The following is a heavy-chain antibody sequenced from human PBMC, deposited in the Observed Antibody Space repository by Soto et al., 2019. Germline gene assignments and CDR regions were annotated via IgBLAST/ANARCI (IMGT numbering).Heavy chain of an antibody. CDR2: INHSGST. CDR1: GGSFSGYY. V-gene: IGHV4-34*01. J-gene: IGHJ3*02. Sequence: SETLSLTCAVYGGSFSGYYWSWIRQPPGKGLELFGEINHSGSTNYNPSLKSRVTISVDTSKNQFSLKLSSVTAADTALYYCARGAKWELLGRNAFDIWGQGTMVTVSS. CDR3: ARGAKWELLGRNAFDI. D-gene: IGHD1-26*01.